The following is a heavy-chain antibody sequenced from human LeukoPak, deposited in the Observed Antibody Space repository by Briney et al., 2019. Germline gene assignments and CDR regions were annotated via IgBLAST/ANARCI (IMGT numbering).Heavy chain of an antibody. Sequence: GGSVSLSCAASGLFFSRYAMSWARHSPGRGVVWGSTISGSGSSTYYADTVKGRFASSRNNSKNSLYLQINSLRAEDTAVYYCAKDLSCTNDICHGDFDYLGQGTLVTVSS. D-gene: IGHD2-8*01. CDR1: GLFFSRYA. J-gene: IGHJ4*02. CDR2: ISGSGSST. V-gene: IGHV3-23*01. CDR3: AKDLSCTNDICHGDFDY.